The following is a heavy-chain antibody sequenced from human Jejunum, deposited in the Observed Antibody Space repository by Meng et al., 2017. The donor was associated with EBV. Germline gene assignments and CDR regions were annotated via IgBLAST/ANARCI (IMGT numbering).Heavy chain of an antibody. CDR1: GDSITRGAYL. Sequence: QLQLQESGSGLVKPSQTLSLTCTCSGDSITRGAYLWSWIRQPPGKGLEWIGNIYHIGSTYYNPSLKSRVTISVDRSKNQFSLKLTSVTAADTAVYYCARGGPDFGDYVPFDYWGQGTLVTVSS. CDR2: IYHIGST. V-gene: IGHV4-30-2*01. CDR3: ARGGPDFGDYVPFDY. J-gene: IGHJ4*02. D-gene: IGHD4-17*01.